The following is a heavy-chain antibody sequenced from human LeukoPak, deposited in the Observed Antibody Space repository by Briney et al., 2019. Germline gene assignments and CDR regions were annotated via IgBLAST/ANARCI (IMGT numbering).Heavy chain of an antibody. Sequence: GGSLRLSCAASGFTLSSYSMNWVRQAPGKGPEWVSSISSSSSYIYYADSVKGRFTISRDNAKNSLYLQMNSLRAEDTAVYYCAGNSSSPSFDYWGQGTLVTVSS. D-gene: IGHD6-6*01. V-gene: IGHV3-21*01. CDR1: GFTLSSYS. CDR2: ISSSSSYI. CDR3: AGNSSSPSFDY. J-gene: IGHJ4*02.